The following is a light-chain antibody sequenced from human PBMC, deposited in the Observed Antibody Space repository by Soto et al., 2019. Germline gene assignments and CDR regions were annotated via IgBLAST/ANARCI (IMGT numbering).Light chain of an antibody. CDR2: DAS. V-gene: IGKV1-33*01. J-gene: IGKJ5*01. CDR1: QDISNC. Sequence: DIQMTQSPSSLSASVGDRVTITCQASQDISNCLNWYQQKPGKAPKLLIYDASNLETGVPSRFSGSGSGAEFTFTISGPQPEDIATYYCQQYGHRPITSGQGTRLEIK. CDR3: QQYGHRPIT.